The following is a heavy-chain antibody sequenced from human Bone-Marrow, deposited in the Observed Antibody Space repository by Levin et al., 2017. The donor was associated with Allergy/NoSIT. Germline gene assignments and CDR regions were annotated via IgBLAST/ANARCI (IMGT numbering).Heavy chain of an antibody. J-gene: IGHJ4*02. V-gene: IGHV4-39*07. Sequence: ASETLSLTCTVSGGSISDSRYYWGWIRQPPGKGLEWLGSIYYSGNTYSNRSLKSRVTISVDTSKSQVSLRLTSVTTADTAVYCCVREGGMTDPSMEMTPWFDYWGQGSLFTVSS. CDR3: VREGGMTDPSMEMTPWFDY. D-gene: IGHD3-16*01. CDR1: GGSISDSRYY. CDR2: IYYSGNT.